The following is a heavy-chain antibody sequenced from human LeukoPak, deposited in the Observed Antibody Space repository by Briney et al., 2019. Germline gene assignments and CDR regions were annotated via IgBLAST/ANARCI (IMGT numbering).Heavy chain of an antibody. Sequence: SETLSLTCTVSGGSISSSSYYWGWIRQPPGKGLEWIGSIYYSGSTYYNPSLKSRVTISVDTSKNQFSLKLSSVTAADTAVYYCARSPRTTINYDFWSGYYKGNYFDYWGQGTLVTVSS. J-gene: IGHJ4*02. CDR2: IYYSGST. CDR3: ARSPRTTINYDFWSGYYKGNYFDY. CDR1: GGSISSSSYY. V-gene: IGHV4-39*07. D-gene: IGHD3-3*01.